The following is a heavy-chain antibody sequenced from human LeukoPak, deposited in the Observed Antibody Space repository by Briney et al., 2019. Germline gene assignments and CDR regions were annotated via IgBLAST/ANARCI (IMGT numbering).Heavy chain of an antibody. CDR2: INHSGST. Sequence: PSETLSLTCAVYGGSFSGYYWSWIRQPPGKGLEWIGEINHSGSTNYNPSLKSRVTISVDTSKNQFSLKLSSVTAADTAVYYCARGLRYSSGWYNYWGQGTLVTVSS. J-gene: IGHJ4*02. CDR1: GGSFSGYY. V-gene: IGHV4-34*01. CDR3: ARGLRYSSGWYNY. D-gene: IGHD6-19*01.